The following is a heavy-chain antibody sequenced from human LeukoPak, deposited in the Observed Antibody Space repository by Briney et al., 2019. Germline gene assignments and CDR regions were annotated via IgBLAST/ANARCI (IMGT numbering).Heavy chain of an antibody. CDR3: ASTTNDYGDYVGGY. CDR2: ISWNSGSI. J-gene: IGHJ4*02. V-gene: IGHV3-9*01. D-gene: IGHD4-17*01. CDR1: GFTFDDYA. Sequence: GGSLRLSCAASGFTFDDYAMHWVRQAPGKGLEWVSGISWNSGSIGYADSVKGRFTISRDNAKNSLYLQMDSLRAEDTAVYYCASTTNDYGDYVGGYWGQGTLVTVSS.